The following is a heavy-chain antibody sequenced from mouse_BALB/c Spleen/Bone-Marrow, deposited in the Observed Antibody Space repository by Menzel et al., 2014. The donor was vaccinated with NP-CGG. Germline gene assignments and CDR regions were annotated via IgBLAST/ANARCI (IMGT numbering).Heavy chain of an antibody. CDR1: GYIFTDYY. CDR2: INPINGDT. CDR3: AMGVRLYWYFDV. V-gene: IGHV1-26*01. J-gene: IGHJ1*01. Sequence: DVKLQESGPELVKPGASVKMSCKASGYIFTDYYMKWVKRSHGKSLEWIGDINPINGDTFYNQKFKGKATLTVDRSSSTAYMQLDSLTSEDSAVYYCAMGVRLYWYFDVWGAGTTVTVSS. D-gene: IGHD2-3*01.